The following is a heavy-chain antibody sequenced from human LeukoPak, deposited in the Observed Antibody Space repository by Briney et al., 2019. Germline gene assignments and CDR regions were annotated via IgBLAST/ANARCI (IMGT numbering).Heavy chain of an antibody. D-gene: IGHD3-10*01. V-gene: IGHV4-34*01. CDR1: GGSFSGYY. Sequence: SETLSLTCVVYGGSFSGYYWSWIRQPPGKGLEWIGEINHSGSTSYNPSLKSRVTISVDTSKNQFSLKLSSVTAADTAVYYCARLGSSPGYYYYYMDVWGKGTTVTVSS. CDR2: INHSGST. J-gene: IGHJ6*03. CDR3: ARLGSSPGYYYYYMDV.